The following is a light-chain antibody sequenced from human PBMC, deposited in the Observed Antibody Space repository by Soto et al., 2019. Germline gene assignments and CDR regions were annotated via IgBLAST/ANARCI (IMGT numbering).Light chain of an antibody. CDR2: DAS. J-gene: IGKJ1*01. CDR1: QSVGSY. V-gene: IGKV3-11*01. Sequence: EIVLTQSPATLSLSPGERATLSCRASQSVGSYLAWYQQKPGQAPRLLIVDASYRATGIPARFSGSGSGTDFTLTIRSLEPEDFAVYYCQQRTNLPPWTFGQGTKVEIK. CDR3: QQRTNLPPWT.